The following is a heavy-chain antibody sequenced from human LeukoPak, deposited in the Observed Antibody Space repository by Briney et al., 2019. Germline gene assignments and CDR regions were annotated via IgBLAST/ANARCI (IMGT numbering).Heavy chain of an antibody. V-gene: IGHV1-2*02. CDR1: GYTFTGYY. J-gene: IGHJ4*02. CDR2: INPNSGGT. D-gene: IGHD3-10*01. CDR3: ARVRRGSQGSFDY. Sequence: ASVKVSRKASGYTFTGYYMHWVRQAPGRGLEWMGWINPNSGGTNYAQKFQGRVTMTRDTSISTAYMELSRLRSDDTAVYYCARVRRGSQGSFDYWGQGTLVTVSS.